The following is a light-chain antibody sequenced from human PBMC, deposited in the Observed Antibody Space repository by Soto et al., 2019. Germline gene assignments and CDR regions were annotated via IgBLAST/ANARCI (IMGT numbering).Light chain of an antibody. V-gene: IGKV3D-15*01. CDR1: QSFGDR. J-gene: IGKJ5*01. Sequence: PGEQGNISCMASQSFGDRLAWYQQKPGQSPRLLIFGASIRATGIPDRFSGGGSGTDFTLTFSRLDPEDFAFYYCQQYYQWPVTIGQGTRLEIK. CDR3: QQYYQWPVT. CDR2: GAS.